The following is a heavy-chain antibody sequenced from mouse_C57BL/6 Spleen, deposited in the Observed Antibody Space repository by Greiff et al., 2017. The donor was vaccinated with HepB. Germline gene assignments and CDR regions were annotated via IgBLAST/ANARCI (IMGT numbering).Heavy chain of an antibody. J-gene: IGHJ4*01. CDR2: IWSGGST. Sequence: VQLQQSGPGLVQPSQSLSITCTVSGFSLTSYGVHWVRQSPGKGLEWLGVIWSGGSTDCNAAFISRLSISKDNSKSHVFFKMNSLQADDTAIYYCAGKRGNVGAMDDWDQGTSDTVSS. CDR3: AGKRGNVGAMDD. V-gene: IGHV2-2*01. CDR1: GFSLTSYG.